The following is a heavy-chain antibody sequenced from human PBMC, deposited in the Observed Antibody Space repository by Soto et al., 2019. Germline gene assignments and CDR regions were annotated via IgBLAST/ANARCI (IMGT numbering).Heavy chain of an antibody. D-gene: IGHD5-18*01. CDR3: ASYKYSYGSSGPFDY. CDR1: GFTFSSYA. CDR2: ISYDGSNK. Sequence: GGSLRLSCAASGFTFSSYAMHWVRQAPGKGLEWVAVISYDGSNKYYADSVKGRFTISRDNSKNTLYLQMNSLRAEDTAVYYCASYKYSYGSSGPFDYWGQGTLVTVSS. V-gene: IGHV3-30-3*01. J-gene: IGHJ4*02.